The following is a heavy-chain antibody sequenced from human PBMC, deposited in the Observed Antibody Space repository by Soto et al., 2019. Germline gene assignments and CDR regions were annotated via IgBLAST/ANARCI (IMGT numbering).Heavy chain of an antibody. CDR3: ARGGRSSSTDYYYGMDV. D-gene: IGHD6-6*01. CDR1: GYTFTSYG. Sequence: ASVKVSCKASGYTFTSYGISWVRQAPGQGLEWMGWISAYNGNTNYAQKLQGRVTMTTDTSTSTAYMELRSLRSDDTAVYYCARGGRSSSTDYYYGMDVWGQGTTVTVSS. J-gene: IGHJ6*02. V-gene: IGHV1-18*04. CDR2: ISAYNGNT.